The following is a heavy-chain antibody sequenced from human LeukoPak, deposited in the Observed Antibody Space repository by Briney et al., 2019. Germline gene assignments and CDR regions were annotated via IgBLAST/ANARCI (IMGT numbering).Heavy chain of an antibody. CDR1: GYTFTSYY. V-gene: IGHV1-46*01. D-gene: IGHD3-10*01. CDR2: INPSGGST. Sequence: ASVKVSCKASGYTFTSYYMHWVRQAPGQGLEWMGIINPSGGSTSYAQKFQGRVTMTRDTSTSTVYMELSSLRSEDTAVYYCARVRFGKFGTVYWGQGTLVTLSS. J-gene: IGHJ4*02. CDR3: ARVRFGKFGTVY.